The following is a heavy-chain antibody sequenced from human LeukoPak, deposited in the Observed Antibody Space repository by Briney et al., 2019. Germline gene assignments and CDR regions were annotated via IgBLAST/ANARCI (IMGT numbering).Heavy chain of an antibody. CDR2: TNPNSGGT. CDR3: ARDSSKRYSYGRLGAFDY. CDR1: GYTFTGYY. D-gene: IGHD5-18*01. V-gene: IGHV1-2*02. J-gene: IGHJ4*02. Sequence: ASVKVSCKASGYTFTGYYMHWVRQAPGQGLEWMGWTNPNSGGTNYAQKFQGRVTMTRDTSISTAYMELSRLRSDDTAVYYCARDSSKRYSYGRLGAFDYWGQGTLVTVSS.